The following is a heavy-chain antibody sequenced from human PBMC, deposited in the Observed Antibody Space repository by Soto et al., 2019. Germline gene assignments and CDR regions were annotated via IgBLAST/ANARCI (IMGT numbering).Heavy chain of an antibody. CDR1: GFTFSSYW. J-gene: IGHJ4*02. CDR3: ARADYSSGRCYLDS. Sequence: GGSLRLSCAASGFTFSSYWMHWVRQAPGRGLVWVSRIDSGGSSTGYADSVKGRFTISRDNAKNTQYLQMNSLRADDTAVYYCARADYSSGRCYLDSWGQGILVTVSS. V-gene: IGHV3-74*01. CDR2: IDSGGSST. D-gene: IGHD3-22*01.